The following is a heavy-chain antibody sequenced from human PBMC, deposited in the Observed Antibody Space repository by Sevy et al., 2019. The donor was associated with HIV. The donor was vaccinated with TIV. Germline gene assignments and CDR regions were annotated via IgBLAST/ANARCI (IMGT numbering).Heavy chain of an antibody. D-gene: IGHD6-13*01. CDR2: IYYSGST. CDR1: GGSISSYY. V-gene: IGHV4-59*13. CDR3: ARDSYSSSPLAAAGTSYYGMDV. Sequence: SETLSLTCTVSGGSISSYYWSWIRQPPGKGLEWIGYIYYSGSTNYNPSLKSRVTISVDTSKNQFSLKLSSVTAADTAVYYCARDSYSSSPLAAAGTSYYGMDVRGQGTTVTVSS. J-gene: IGHJ6*02.